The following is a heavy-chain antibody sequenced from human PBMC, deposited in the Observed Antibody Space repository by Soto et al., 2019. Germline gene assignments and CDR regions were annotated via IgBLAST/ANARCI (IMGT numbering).Heavy chain of an antibody. Sequence: EVQLVESGGGLVQPGGSLRLSCAASGFTFSNYWMSWVRQAPGKGLEWVASIKQEGSEKDYVDSVRGRFTISRDNAKKSLYLQMNSLRAEDTAVYYCARNQGAYEFWSRKGYFYYTDVWGKGTTVTVSS. V-gene: IGHV3-7*01. J-gene: IGHJ6*03. CDR1: GFTFSNYW. CDR2: IKQEGSEK. D-gene: IGHD3-3*01. CDR3: ARNQGAYEFWSRKGYFYYTDV.